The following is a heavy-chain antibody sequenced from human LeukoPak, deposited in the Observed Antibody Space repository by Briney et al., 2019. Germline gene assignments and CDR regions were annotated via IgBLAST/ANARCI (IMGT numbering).Heavy chain of an antibody. Sequence: SQTLSLTCAISGDSVSNKNTAWNWIRQSPSRGLEWLGRTYYRSKWHNTYAASVKSRITINPDTSENQFSLQLNSVTPEDTAVYFCARDPVGGSTIFDSWGQGTLVTVSS. V-gene: IGHV6-1*01. CDR3: ARDPVGGSTIFDS. D-gene: IGHD1-26*01. CDR1: GDSVSNKNTA. J-gene: IGHJ4*02. CDR2: TYYRSKWHN.